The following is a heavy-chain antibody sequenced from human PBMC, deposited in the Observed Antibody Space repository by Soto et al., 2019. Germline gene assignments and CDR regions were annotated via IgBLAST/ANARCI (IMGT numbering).Heavy chain of an antibody. CDR2: MNPNSGNT. CDR3: ARATELRYFDWLFYIPRKGWFDP. J-gene: IGHJ5*02. Sequence: ASVNVSCNASGYTFTSYYINWVRQATGQGLEWMGWMNPNSGNTGYAQKFQGRVTMTRNTSISTAYMELSSLRSEDTAVYYCARATELRYFDWLFYIPRKGWFDPWGQGTLVTVSS. CDR1: GYTFTSYY. D-gene: IGHD3-9*01. V-gene: IGHV1-8*01.